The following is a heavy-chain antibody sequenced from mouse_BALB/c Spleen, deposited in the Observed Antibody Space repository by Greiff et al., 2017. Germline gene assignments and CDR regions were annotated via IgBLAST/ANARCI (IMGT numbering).Heavy chain of an antibody. CDR1: GFNIKDYY. D-gene: IGHD1-1*01. V-gene: IGHV14-1*02. CDR2: IDPENGNT. J-gene: IGHJ4*01. CDR3: ASVANYAMDY. Sequence: VQLKQSGAELVRPGALVKLSCKASGFNIKDYYMHWVKQRPEQGLEWIGWIDPENGNTIYDPKFQGKASITADTSSNTAYLQLSSLTSEDTAVYYCASVANYAMDYWGKEPQSPSPQ.